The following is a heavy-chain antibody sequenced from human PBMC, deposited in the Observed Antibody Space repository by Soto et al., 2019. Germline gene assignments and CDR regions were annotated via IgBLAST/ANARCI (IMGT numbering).Heavy chain of an antibody. J-gene: IGHJ4*02. CDR3: TRHATPDYCSGGSCYSFDY. Sequence: PGGSLRLSCAASGFTFSGSAMHWVRQASGKGLEWVGRIRSKANSYATAYAASVKGRFTISRDDSKNTAYLQMNSLKTEDTAVYYCTRHATPDYCSGGSCYSFDYWGQGTLVTVSS. CDR2: IRSKANSYAT. V-gene: IGHV3-73*01. CDR1: GFTFSGSA. D-gene: IGHD2-15*01.